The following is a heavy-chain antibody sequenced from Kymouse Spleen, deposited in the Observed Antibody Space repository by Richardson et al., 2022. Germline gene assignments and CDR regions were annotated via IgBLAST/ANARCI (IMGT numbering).Heavy chain of an antibody. V-gene: IGHV4-34*01. CDR1: GGSFSGYY. Sequence: QVQLQQWGAGLLKPSETLSLTCAVYGGSFSGYYWSWIRQPPGKGLEWIGEINHSGSTNYNPSLKSRVTISVDTSKNQFSLKLSSVTAADTAVYYCARDGSHYYYYGMDVWGQGTTVTVSS. CDR3: ARDGSHYYYYGMDV. CDR2: INHSGST. D-gene: IGHD6-13*01,IGHD6-25*01,IGHD6-6*01. J-gene: IGHJ6*02.